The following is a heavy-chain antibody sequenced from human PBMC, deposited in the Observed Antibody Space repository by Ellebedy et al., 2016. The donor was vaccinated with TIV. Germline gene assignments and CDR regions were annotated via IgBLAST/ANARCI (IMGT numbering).Heavy chain of an antibody. CDR2: ISYDGSNK. CDR1: GFTFSSYG. J-gene: IGHJ6*02. CDR3: AKEGEYCSGGSCYYYYGMDV. Sequence: GGSLRLSXAASGFTFSSYGMHWVRQAPGKGLEWVAVISYDGSNKYYADSVKGRFTISRDNSKNTLYLQMNSLRAEDTAVYYCAKEGEYCSGGSCYYYYGMDVWGQGTTVTVSS. V-gene: IGHV3-30*18. D-gene: IGHD2-15*01.